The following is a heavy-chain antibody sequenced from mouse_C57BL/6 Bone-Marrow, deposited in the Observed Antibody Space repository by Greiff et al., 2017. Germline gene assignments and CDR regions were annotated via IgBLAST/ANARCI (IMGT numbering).Heavy chain of an antibody. CDR2: IDPSDSST. CDR3: ARERNYGYDD. CDR1: GYTFTCSW. J-gene: IGHJ2*01. Sequence: QVQLQQPGAELVMPGASVKLSCKASGYTFTCSWMHWVKQRPGQGLGWIGEIDPSDSSTNYNQKFQGKATLTVDKSSSTAYMQLSSLTSEDSAVYYCARERNYGYDDWGQGTTLTVSS. V-gene: IGHV1-69*01. D-gene: IGHD2-2*01.